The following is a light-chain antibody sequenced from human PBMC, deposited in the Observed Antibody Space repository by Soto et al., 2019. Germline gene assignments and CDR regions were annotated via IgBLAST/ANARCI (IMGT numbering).Light chain of an antibody. CDR2: DAS. CDR3: QQYSSYSPRT. CDR1: QGISRS. J-gene: IGKJ1*01. V-gene: IGKV1-5*01. Sequence: DIQMTQSPSSVSASVGDRVTISCQASQGISRSLAWYQQKPGKAPKLLIYDASSLGSGVPSRFSGYGSGTEFTLTIGSLQPDDFATYYCQQYSSYSPRTFGQGTKVDIK.